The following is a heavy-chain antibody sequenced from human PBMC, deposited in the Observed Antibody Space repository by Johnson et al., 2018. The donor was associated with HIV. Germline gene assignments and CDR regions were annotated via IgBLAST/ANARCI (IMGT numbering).Heavy chain of an antibody. CDR3: AREGSSGYYDAFDI. V-gene: IGHV3-48*04. Sequence: VQLVESGGGVVQPGRSLRLSCAASGFTFSSYGMHWVRQAPGKGLEWVSYISSSGSTIYYADSVKGRFTISRDNAKNSLYLQMNSLRAEDTAVYYCAREGSSGYYDAFDIWGQWTMVTVSS. J-gene: IGHJ3*02. CDR2: ISSSGSTI. CDR1: GFTFSSYG. D-gene: IGHD3-22*01.